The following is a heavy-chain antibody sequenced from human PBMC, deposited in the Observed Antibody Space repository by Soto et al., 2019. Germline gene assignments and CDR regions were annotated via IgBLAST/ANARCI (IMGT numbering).Heavy chain of an antibody. CDR2: IYYSGST. V-gene: IGHV4-59*01. CDR1: GGSISSYY. CDR3: ARDPYLPYYYYGMDV. D-gene: IGHD2-2*01. Sequence: PSETLSLTCTVSGGSISSYYWSWIRQPPGKGLEWIGYIYYSGSTNYNPSLKSRVTISVDTSKNQFSLKLSSVTAADTAVYYCARDPYLPYYYYGMDVWGQGTTVTVSS. J-gene: IGHJ6*02.